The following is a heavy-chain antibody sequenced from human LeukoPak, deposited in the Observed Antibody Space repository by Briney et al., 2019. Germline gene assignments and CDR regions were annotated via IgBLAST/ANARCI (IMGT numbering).Heavy chain of an antibody. CDR3: TRSKGYCSSTTCANFDC. Sequence: GGSLRLSCAASGFTFNNYAMSWVRQAPGKGLEWVSAINGDSSTTYYTDSVKGRFSISRDNSKNTLYLQMNSLRAEGTAIYYCTRSKGYCSSTTCANFDCWGQGTLVTVSS. V-gene: IGHV3-23*01. D-gene: IGHD2-2*01. J-gene: IGHJ4*02. CDR1: GFTFNNYA. CDR2: INGDSSTT.